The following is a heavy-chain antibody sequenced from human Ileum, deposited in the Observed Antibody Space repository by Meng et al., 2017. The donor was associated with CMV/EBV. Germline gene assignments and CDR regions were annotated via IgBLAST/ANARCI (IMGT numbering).Heavy chain of an antibody. CDR3: ARESKKRGIVVVPAAKNYGMDV. V-gene: IGHV3-7*01. Sequence: GESLKISCATSGFTFSSYWMSWVRQAPGKGLEWVANINQDGSEKYYVDSVKGRFTISRDNAKNSLYLQMNSLRAEDTAVYYCARESKKRGIVVVPAAKNYGMDVWGQGTTVTVSS. D-gene: IGHD2-2*01. J-gene: IGHJ6*02. CDR1: GFTFSSYW. CDR2: INQDGSEK.